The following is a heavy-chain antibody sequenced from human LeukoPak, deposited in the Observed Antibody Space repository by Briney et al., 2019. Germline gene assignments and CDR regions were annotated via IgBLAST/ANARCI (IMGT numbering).Heavy chain of an antibody. CDR2: IYYSGST. V-gene: IGHV4-59*12. CDR3: AKVSGPLWSLYYYYYMDV. D-gene: IGHD3-3*01. Sequence: PSETLSLTCTVSGGSISSYYWSWIRQPPGKGLEWIGYIYYSGSTNYNPSLKSRVTISVDTSKNQFSLKLSSVTAADTAVYYCAKVSGPLWSLYYYYYMDVWGKGTTVTVSS. J-gene: IGHJ6*03. CDR1: GGSISSYY.